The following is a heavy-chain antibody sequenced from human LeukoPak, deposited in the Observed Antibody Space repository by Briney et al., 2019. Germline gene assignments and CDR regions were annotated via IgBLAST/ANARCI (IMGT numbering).Heavy chain of an antibody. Sequence: GGSLRLPCAASGFTFSSYGMHWVRQAPGKGLEWVAFIRYDGSNKYYADSVKGRFTISRDNSKNTLYLQMNSLRAEDTAVYYCAKAPVLRFLEWAHYYYMDVWGKGTTVTVSS. CDR3: AKAPVLRFLEWAHYYYMDV. J-gene: IGHJ6*03. D-gene: IGHD3-3*01. CDR1: GFTFSSYG. V-gene: IGHV3-30*02. CDR2: IRYDGSNK.